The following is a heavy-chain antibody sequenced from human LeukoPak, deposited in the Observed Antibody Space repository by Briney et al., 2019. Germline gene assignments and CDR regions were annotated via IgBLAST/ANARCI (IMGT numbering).Heavy chain of an antibody. D-gene: IGHD6-19*01. J-gene: IGHJ4*02. CDR1: GFTFRSNA. Sequence: GGSLRLSCAASGFTFRSNAMTWVRQAPGKGLEWVSSIGGSGGSTYFADSVKGRFTISRDTSKNTLYLQMNSLRAEDTAVYYCAKVLSSGWGNFDYWGQGTLVTVFS. CDR3: AKVLSSGWGNFDY. V-gene: IGHV3-23*01. CDR2: IGGSGGST.